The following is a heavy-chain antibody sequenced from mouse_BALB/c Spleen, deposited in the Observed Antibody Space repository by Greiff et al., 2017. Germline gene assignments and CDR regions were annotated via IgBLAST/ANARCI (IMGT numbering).Heavy chain of an antibody. Sequence: VQRVESGPGLVAPSQSLSITCTVSGFSLTSYGVHWVRQPPGKGLEWLGVIWAGGSTNYNSALMSRLSISKDNSKSQVFLKMNSLQTDDTAMYYYARDAYGSSYVDYWGQGTTLTVSS. D-gene: IGHD1-1*01. CDR2: IWAGGST. V-gene: IGHV2-9*02. J-gene: IGHJ2*01. CDR1: GFSLTSYG. CDR3: ARDAYGSSYVDY.